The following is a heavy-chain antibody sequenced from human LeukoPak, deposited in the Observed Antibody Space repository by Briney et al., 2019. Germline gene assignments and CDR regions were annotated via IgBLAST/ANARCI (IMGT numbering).Heavy chain of an antibody. CDR2: INPNSGGT. CDR1: GYTFTGYY. V-gene: IGHV1-2*02. CDR3: ASARQAGSRGAFDI. Sequence: ASAKVSCKASGYTFTGYYMHWVRQAPGQGLEWMGWINPNSGGTNYARKFQGRVTMTRDTSISTAHMELSRLRSDDTAVYYCASARQAGSRGAFDIWGQGTMVTVSS. D-gene: IGHD5-12*01. J-gene: IGHJ3*02.